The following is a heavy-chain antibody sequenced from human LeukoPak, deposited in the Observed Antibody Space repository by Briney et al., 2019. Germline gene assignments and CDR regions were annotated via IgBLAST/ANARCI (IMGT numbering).Heavy chain of an antibody. Sequence: SETLSLTCTVSGGSISSYYWSWIRQPPGKGLXWIGYIYYSGSTNYNPSLKSRVTISVDTSKNQFSLKLSSVTAADTAVYYCARDTPHIDAFDIWGQGTIVTVSS. CDR3: ARDTPHIDAFDI. V-gene: IGHV4-59*01. CDR1: GGSISSYY. J-gene: IGHJ3*02. CDR2: IYYSGST.